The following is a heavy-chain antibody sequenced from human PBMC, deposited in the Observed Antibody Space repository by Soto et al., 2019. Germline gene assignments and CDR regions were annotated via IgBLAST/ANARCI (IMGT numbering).Heavy chain of an antibody. D-gene: IGHD1-1*01. J-gene: IGHJ4*02. Sequence: EVQVVESGGDLVEPGGSLRLSCETSGFMFSSAWMSWVRQAPGKGLEWAARIKSKKDGGARDYAAPVNGRFSISRDDSKSTVYLQMNSLRAEDTALYYCVEGWNDFWGQGTLVTVSS. CDR1: GFMFSSAW. CDR2: IKSKKDGGAR. CDR3: VEGWNDF. V-gene: IGHV3-15*01.